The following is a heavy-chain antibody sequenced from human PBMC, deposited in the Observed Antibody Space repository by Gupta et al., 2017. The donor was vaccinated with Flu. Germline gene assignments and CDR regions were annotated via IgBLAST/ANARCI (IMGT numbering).Heavy chain of an antibody. CDR2: IYHTGTT. D-gene: IGHD2-15*01. V-gene: IGHV4-59*01. Sequence: QVQLQESGPGLVKPSETLSLSCSVSNGSISTYYWNWIRPPPGRGLEWIGYIYHTGTTYYNPSLKSRVTISVDTSKNQVSLKLTSVTAADTAVYYCAREAGYCSGGRCSSSWFDPWGQGVRVSVSS. J-gene: IGHJ5*02. CDR3: AREAGYCSGGRCSSSWFDP. CDR1: NGSISTYY.